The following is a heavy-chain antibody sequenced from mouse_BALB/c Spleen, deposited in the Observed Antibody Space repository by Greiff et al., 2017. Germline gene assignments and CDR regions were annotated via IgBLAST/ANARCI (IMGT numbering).Heavy chain of an antibody. D-gene: IGHD2-10*02. J-gene: IGHJ4*01. Sequence: VQLQQSGPELVKPGASVKISCKASGYTFTDYNMHWVKQSHGKSLEWIGYIYPYNGGTGYNQKFKSKATLTVDNSSSTAYMELRSLTSEDSAVYYCARGTYGNRMGYWGQGTSVTVSS. CDR3: ARGTYGNRMGY. CDR2: IYPYNGGT. CDR1: GYTFTDYN. V-gene: IGHV1S29*02.